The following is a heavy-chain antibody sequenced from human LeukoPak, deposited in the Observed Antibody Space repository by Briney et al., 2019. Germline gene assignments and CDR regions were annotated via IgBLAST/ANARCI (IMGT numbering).Heavy chain of an antibody. CDR1: GYTFTSYD. CDR2: INPNSGGT. J-gene: IGHJ5*02. V-gene: IGHV1-2*02. CDR3: AWFDP. Sequence: ASVKVSCKASGYTFTSYDINWVRQATGQGLEWMGWINPNSGGTKYAQKFQGRVTMTRDTSISTGSMELRRLRSDDTAVYYLAWFDPWGQGTLVTVSA.